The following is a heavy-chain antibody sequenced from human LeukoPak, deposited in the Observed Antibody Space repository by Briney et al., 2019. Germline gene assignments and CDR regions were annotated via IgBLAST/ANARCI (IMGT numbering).Heavy chain of an antibody. CDR1: GGSFSGYY. Sequence: PSDTLSLTRAVYGGSFSGYYWSWIRQPPGKGLEWIGEINHSGSTNYSPSLKSRVTISVDTSKNQFSLKLSSVTAADTAVYYCARTTGFWSGYYPYYFDYWGQATLVTVSS. D-gene: IGHD3-3*01. CDR2: INHSGST. J-gene: IGHJ4*02. CDR3: ARTTGFWSGYYPYYFDY. V-gene: IGHV4-34*01.